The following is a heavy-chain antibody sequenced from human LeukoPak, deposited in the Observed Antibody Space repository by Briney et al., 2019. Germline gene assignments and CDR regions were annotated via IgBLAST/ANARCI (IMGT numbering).Heavy chain of an antibody. Sequence: QPGRSLRLSCAASGFTFSSYAMHWVRQAPGKGLEWVAVISYDGSNKYYADSVKGRFTISRDNSKNTLYLQMNSLRAEDTAVYYCARDKNDYGDYFSWDDAFGIWGQGTMVTVSS. D-gene: IGHD4-17*01. V-gene: IGHV3-30-3*01. J-gene: IGHJ3*02. CDR2: ISYDGSNK. CDR3: ARDKNDYGDYFSWDDAFGI. CDR1: GFTFSSYA.